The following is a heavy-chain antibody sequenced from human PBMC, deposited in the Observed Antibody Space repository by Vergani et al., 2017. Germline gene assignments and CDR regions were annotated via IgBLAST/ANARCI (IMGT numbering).Heavy chain of an antibody. J-gene: IGHJ4*02. CDR1: GFTFSSYS. D-gene: IGHD1-26*01. V-gene: IGHV3-21*01. CDR3: ARDGIVALDY. Sequence: EVQLVESGGGLVKPGGSLRLSCAASGFTFSSYSMNWVRQAPGKGLEWVSSISSSSSYIYYADSVKGRFTISRGNAKNSLYLQMNSLRAEDTAVYYCARDGIVALDYWGQGTLVTVSS. CDR2: ISSSSSYI.